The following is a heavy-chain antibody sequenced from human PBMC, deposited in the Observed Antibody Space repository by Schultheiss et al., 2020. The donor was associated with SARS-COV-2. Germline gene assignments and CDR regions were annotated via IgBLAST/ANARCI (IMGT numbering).Heavy chain of an antibody. V-gene: IGHV3-21*01. CDR1: GFTFSTYT. CDR3: ARKPLEAAELYFDS. Sequence: GGSLRLSCAASGFTFSTYTLNWVRQAPGKGLEWVSSISSSSNFRYYADSLKGRFTISRDNAKNSLYLQMNSLRAEDTAVYYCARKPLEAAELYFDSWGQGTMVTVSS. D-gene: IGHD2-15*01. J-gene: IGHJ4*02. CDR2: ISSSSNFR.